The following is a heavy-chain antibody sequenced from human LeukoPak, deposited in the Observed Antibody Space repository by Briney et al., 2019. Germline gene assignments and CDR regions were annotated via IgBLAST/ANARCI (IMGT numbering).Heavy chain of an antibody. CDR2: IYHSGST. J-gene: IGHJ4*02. CDR3: AREKDVDTAMVKYFDY. D-gene: IGHD5-18*01. CDR1: GGSISSGGYY. Sequence: SETLSLTCTVSGGSISSGGYYWSWIRQPPGKGLEWIGYIYHSGSTYYNPSLKSRVTISVDTSKNQFSLKLSSVTAADTAVYYCAREKDVDTAMVKYFDYWGQGTLVTVSS. V-gene: IGHV4-30-2*01.